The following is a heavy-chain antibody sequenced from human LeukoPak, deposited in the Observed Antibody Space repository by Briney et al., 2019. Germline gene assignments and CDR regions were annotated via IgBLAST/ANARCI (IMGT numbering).Heavy chain of an antibody. CDR1: GGSFSGYY. J-gene: IGHJ4*02. Sequence: SDTLSLTCAVYGGSFSGYYWSWIRQPPGKGLEWIGEINHSGSTNYNPSLKSRVTISVDTSKNQFSLKLSSVTAADTAVYYCARGGDYVWGSYRYWGQGTLVTVSS. V-gene: IGHV4-34*01. D-gene: IGHD3-16*02. CDR2: INHSGST. CDR3: ARGGDYVWGSYRY.